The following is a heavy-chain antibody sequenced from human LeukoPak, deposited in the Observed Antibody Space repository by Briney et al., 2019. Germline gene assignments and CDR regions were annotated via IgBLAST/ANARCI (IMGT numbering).Heavy chain of an antibody. CDR1: GDTLTELS. CDR2: FDPEDGQA. V-gene: IGHV1-24*01. D-gene: IGHD1-26*01. CDR3: AAGGPWDLLTY. Sequence: GASVKVSCKVSGDTLTELSTHWVRQAPGKGLEWMGGFDPEDGQAIYAQKLQGRVTMTEDTSTDTAYMEMNSLRSEDTAVYYCAAGGPWDLLTYWGQGTLVTVSS. J-gene: IGHJ4*02.